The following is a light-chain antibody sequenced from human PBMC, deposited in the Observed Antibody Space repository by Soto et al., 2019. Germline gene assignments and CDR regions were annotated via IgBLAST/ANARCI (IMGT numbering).Light chain of an antibody. CDR3: CSYAGSYTYV. V-gene: IGLV2-11*01. J-gene: IGLJ1*01. CDR2: DVI. CDR1: SRDVGGYNY. Sequence: QPVLTQPRSVSGSPGQSVTMSCTGTSRDVGGYNYVSWYQHHPGKAPKLMIYDVIERPSGVPDRFSGSRSGTTASLTISGLQTEDEADYYCCSYAGSYTYVFGTGTKLTVL.